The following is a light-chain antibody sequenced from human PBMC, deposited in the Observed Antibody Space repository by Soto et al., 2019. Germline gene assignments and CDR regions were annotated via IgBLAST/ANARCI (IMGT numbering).Light chain of an antibody. CDR3: QQYNSYSRT. CDR1: QSVSWW. J-gene: IGKJ1*01. V-gene: IGKV1-5*03. Sequence: DIQMTQSPSTLSGSVGDRVTITCRASQSVSWWLAWYQQKPGKAPKVLIYTASSLESGVPSRFSGSGSGTEFTLTISSLQPDDFATYYCQQYNSYSRTFGQGTKV. CDR2: TAS.